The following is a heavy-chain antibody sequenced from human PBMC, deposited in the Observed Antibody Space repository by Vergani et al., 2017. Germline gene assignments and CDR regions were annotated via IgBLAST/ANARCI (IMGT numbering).Heavy chain of an antibody. CDR2: IYYSGST. Sequence: QVQLQQWGAGLLKPSETLSLTCGVYGGSFSTYYWSWIRQHPGKGLEWIGYIYYSGSTYYNPSLKSRVTISVDTSKNQFSLKLSSVTAADTAVYYCARRLYDYGDSTRSYWYFDLWGRGTLVTVSS. CDR1: GGSFSTYY. CDR3: ARRLYDYGDSTRSYWYFDL. J-gene: IGHJ2*01. D-gene: IGHD4-17*01. V-gene: IGHV4-34*01.